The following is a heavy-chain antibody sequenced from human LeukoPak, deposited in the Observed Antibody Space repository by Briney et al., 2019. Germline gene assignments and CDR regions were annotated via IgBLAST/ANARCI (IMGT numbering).Heavy chain of an antibody. J-gene: IGHJ6*02. D-gene: IGHD1-26*01. V-gene: IGHV4-59*01. CDR1: GGSISSYY. CDR2: IYYNGNT. Sequence: SETLSLTCTVSGGSISSYYWNWIRRPPGKGLEWIGYIYYNGNTNYSPSLKSRVTMSVDTSKNLFSLEVSSVTAADTAVYYCARGRSNYYGMDVWGQGTTVTVSS. CDR3: ARGRSNYYGMDV.